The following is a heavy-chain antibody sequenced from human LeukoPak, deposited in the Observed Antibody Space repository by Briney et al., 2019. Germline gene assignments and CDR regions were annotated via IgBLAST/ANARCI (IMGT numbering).Heavy chain of an antibody. CDR3: ATRGLVVAATDAFDI. CDR1: GFTFSSYW. J-gene: IGHJ3*02. CDR2: ISSNGGST. Sequence: GGSLRLSCAASGFTFSSYWMSWVRQAPGKGLEYVSAISSNGGSTYYANSVKGRFTISRDNSKNTLYLQMGSLRAEDMAVYYCATRGLVVAATDAFDIWGQGTMVTVSS. D-gene: IGHD2-15*01. V-gene: IGHV3-64*01.